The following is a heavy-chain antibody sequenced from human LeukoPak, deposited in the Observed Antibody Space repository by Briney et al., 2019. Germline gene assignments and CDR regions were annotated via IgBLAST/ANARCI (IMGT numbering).Heavy chain of an antibody. CDR1: GFTFSSYA. D-gene: IGHD3-22*01. V-gene: IGHV3-23*01. Sequence: PGGSLRLSCAASGFTFSSYAMSWVRQAPGKGLEWVSGISGSGGSTWYADSVKGHFTISRDNSKNTLYLQRNSLRAEDTAVYFCAKAYDNSGHILRYSDCWGQGTLVTVSS. CDR3: AKAYDNSGHILRYSDC. J-gene: IGHJ4*02. CDR2: ISGSGGST.